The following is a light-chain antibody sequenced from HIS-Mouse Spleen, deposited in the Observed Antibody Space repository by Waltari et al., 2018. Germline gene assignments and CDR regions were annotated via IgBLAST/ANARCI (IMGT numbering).Light chain of an antibody. CDR1: SSDVGGYNY. J-gene: IGLJ1*01. CDR3: SSYTSSSTPYV. CDR2: EVS. Sequence: QSALTQPASVSGSPGQSITISCTGTSSDVGGYNYVSWYQQHPGKTPNLMIYEVSNRPSGVSSRFSGSKSGNTASLTISGLQAEDEADYYCSSYTSSSTPYVFGTGTKVTVL. V-gene: IGLV2-14*01.